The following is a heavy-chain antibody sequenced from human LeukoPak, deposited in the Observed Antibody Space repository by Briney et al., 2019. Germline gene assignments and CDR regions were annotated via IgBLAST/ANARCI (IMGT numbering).Heavy chain of an antibody. CDR3: ARVTGTFRAYAFDI. D-gene: IGHD3-10*01. J-gene: IGHJ3*02. CDR2: ISFDGVNK. V-gene: IGHV3-30*09. Sequence: GGSLRLSCAATGFTFSSTAMSWVRQAPGKGLEWVAVISFDGVNKYYEESVRGRFAISRDSSKNTLYLQMNSLRTEDTAVYYCARVTGTFRAYAFDIWGQGTMVTVSS. CDR1: GFTFSSTA.